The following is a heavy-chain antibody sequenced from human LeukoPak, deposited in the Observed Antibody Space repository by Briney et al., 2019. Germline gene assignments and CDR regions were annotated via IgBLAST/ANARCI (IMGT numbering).Heavy chain of an antibody. Sequence: PGGSLRLSCAASGFTFSTYWMMWVRQAPGKGLEWVANINEDGSEKYYADSVEGRFTISRDNSKNTLYLQMNSLRAEDTAVYYCARVHDSSGPTIDYWGQGTLVTVSS. J-gene: IGHJ4*02. D-gene: IGHD3-22*01. CDR2: INEDGSEK. V-gene: IGHV3-7*01. CDR3: ARVHDSSGPTIDY. CDR1: GFTFSTYW.